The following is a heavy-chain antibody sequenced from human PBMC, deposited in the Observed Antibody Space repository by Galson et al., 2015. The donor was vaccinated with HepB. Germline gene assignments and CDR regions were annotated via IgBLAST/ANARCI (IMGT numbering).Heavy chain of an antibody. J-gene: IGHJ4*02. CDR2: IWYDGSNK. Sequence: SLRLSCAASGFTFSSYGMHWVRQAPGKGLEWVAVIWYDGSNKYYADSVKGRFTISRDNSKNTLYLQMNSLRAEDTAVYYCARAGRVDSSGYYYDLQAIEFDYWGQGTLVTVSS. CDR3: ARAGRVDSSGYYYDLQAIEFDY. V-gene: IGHV3-33*08. D-gene: IGHD3-22*01. CDR1: GFTFSSYG.